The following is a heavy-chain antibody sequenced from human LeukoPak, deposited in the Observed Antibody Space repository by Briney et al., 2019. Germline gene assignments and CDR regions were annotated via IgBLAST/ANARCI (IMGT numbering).Heavy chain of an antibody. D-gene: IGHD4-17*01. V-gene: IGHV3-74*01. Sequence: GGSLRLSCAASGFTFSNYWIHWVRQAPGKGLVWVSRINSDGSSTSYADSVKGRFTISRDNAKNTLYLQMNSLRAEDTAVYYCAREEDYGDYGFDPWGQGTLVTVSS. CDR2: INSDGSST. J-gene: IGHJ5*02. CDR3: AREEDYGDYGFDP. CDR1: GFTFSNYW.